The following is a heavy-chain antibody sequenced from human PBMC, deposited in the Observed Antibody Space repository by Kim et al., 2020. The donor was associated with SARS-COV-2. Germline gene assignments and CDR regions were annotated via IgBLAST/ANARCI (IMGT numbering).Heavy chain of an antibody. CDR2: IYSGGST. Sequence: GGSLRLSCAASGFTVSSNYMSWVRQAPGKGLEWVSVIYSGGSTYYADSVKGRFTISRDNSKNTLYLQMNSLRAEDTAVYYCARFPGDYGGEQHYYFDYWGQGTLVTVSS. V-gene: IGHV3-53*01. CDR3: ARFPGDYGGEQHYYFDY. D-gene: IGHD4-17*01. J-gene: IGHJ4*02. CDR1: GFTVSSNY.